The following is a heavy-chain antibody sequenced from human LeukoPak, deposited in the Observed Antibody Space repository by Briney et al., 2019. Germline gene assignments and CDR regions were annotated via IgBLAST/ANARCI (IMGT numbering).Heavy chain of an antibody. Sequence: GGSLRLSCAASGFTFSSYSMNWVRQAPGKGLEWVSYISSSSSTIYYADSVKGRFTISRDNAKNSLYLQMNSLRAEDTAVYYCAREGHGSSARKFDYWGQGTLVTVSS. V-gene: IGHV3-48*04. D-gene: IGHD2-2*01. CDR3: AREGHGSSARKFDY. CDR2: ISSSSSTI. J-gene: IGHJ4*02. CDR1: GFTFSSYS.